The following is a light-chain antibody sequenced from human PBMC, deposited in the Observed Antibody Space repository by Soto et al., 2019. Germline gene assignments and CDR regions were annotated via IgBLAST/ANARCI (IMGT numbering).Light chain of an antibody. Sequence: QSALTQPASVSGSPGQSITISCTGTSSDVGVYNYVSWYQQHPGKAPKLMIYDVSNRPSGVSNRFSGSKSGNTASLTISGLQAEDEADYYCSSYTTSSTPGVVFGGGTKVTVL. CDR1: SSDVGVYNY. V-gene: IGLV2-14*03. CDR2: DVS. J-gene: IGLJ2*01. CDR3: SSYTTSSTPGVV.